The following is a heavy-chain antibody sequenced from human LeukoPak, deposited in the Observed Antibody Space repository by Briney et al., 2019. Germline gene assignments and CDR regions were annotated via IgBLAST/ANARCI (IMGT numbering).Heavy chain of an antibody. D-gene: IGHD6-13*01. CDR3: ARAPLWSSSFYY. Sequence: PGGSLRLSCAASGFTFSSYSMNWVRQAPGKGLEWVSSISSSSSYIYYADSVKGRFTISRDNAKNSLYLQMNSLRAEDTAVYYCARAPLWSSSFYYWGQGTLVTVSS. J-gene: IGHJ4*02. CDR2: ISSSSSYI. CDR1: GFTFSSYS. V-gene: IGHV3-21*01.